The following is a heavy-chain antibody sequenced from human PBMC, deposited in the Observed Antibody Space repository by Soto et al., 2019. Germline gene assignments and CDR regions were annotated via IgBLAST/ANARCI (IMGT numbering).Heavy chain of an antibody. CDR1: GGTFSSYA. J-gene: IGHJ6*02. CDR3: ARDWVYYDFWSGNPSASSYYYGMDV. Sequence: SVKVSCKASGGTFSSYAISWVRQAPGQGLEWMGGIIPIFGTANYAQKFQGRVTITADESTSTAYMELSSLRSEDTAVYYCARDWVYYDFWSGNPSASSYYYGMDVWGQGTTVTVSS. D-gene: IGHD3-3*01. CDR2: IIPIFGTA. V-gene: IGHV1-69*13.